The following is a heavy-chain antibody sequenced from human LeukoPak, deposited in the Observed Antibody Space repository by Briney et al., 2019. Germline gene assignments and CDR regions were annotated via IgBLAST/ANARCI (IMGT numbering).Heavy chain of an antibody. CDR2: VSASGDTT. CDR3: AKDREVGSTADALDI. Sequence: PGGSLRLSCAASGFSFSSYAMSWVRQAPGKGLEWVASVSASGDTTYYADAVKGRLSISRDRSKNTLYLQMSSLRAEDTAKYFCAKDREVGSTADALDIWGQGTVVTVCS. V-gene: IGHV3-23*01. D-gene: IGHD1-26*01. CDR1: GFSFSSYA. J-gene: IGHJ3*02.